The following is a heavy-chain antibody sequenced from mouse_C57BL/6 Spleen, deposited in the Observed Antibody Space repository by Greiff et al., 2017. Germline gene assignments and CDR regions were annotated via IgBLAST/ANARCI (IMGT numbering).Heavy chain of an antibody. CDR1: GYTFTSYW. D-gene: IGHD1-1*01. CDR2: IHPNSGST. CDR3: ARDYYWRIAY. J-gene: IGHJ3*01. Sequence: VQLQQPGAELVKPGASVKLSCKASGYTFTSYWMHWVKQRPGQGLEWIGMIHPNSGSTNYNEKFKSKATLTVDKSSSTAYMQLSSLTSEDTAGLYCARDYYWRIAYWGQGTLVTVSA. V-gene: IGHV1-64*01.